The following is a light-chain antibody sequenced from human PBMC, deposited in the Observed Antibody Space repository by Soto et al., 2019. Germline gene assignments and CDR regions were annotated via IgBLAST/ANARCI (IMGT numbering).Light chain of an antibody. CDR3: QQYGRT. V-gene: IGKV3-15*01. CDR2: GAS. CDR1: QSVSNN. Sequence: EIVLTQSPATLSVSPGVRATLSCRASQSVSNNLACYQQKPGQAPRRLIYGASTRATGFPARFSGSGSGSEFTRTVSSLQSEDFAYYYCQQYGRTFGQGTKVDI. J-gene: IGKJ2*01.